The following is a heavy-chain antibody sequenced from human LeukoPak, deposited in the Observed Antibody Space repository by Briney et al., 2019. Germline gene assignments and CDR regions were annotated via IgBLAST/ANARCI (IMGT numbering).Heavy chain of an antibody. Sequence: ASVKVSCKASGYTFTGYYMHWVRQAPGRGLEWMGRINPNSGGTNYAQKFQGRVTMTRDTSISTAYMELSRLRSDDTAVYYCARSSTGTRGFDYWGQGTLVTVSS. D-gene: IGHD1-1*01. CDR1: GYTFTGYY. V-gene: IGHV1-2*06. CDR2: INPNSGGT. J-gene: IGHJ4*02. CDR3: ARSSTGTRGFDY.